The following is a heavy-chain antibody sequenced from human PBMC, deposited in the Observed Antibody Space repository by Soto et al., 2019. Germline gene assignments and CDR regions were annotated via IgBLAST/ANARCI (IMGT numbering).Heavy chain of an antibody. Sequence: QVQLVESGGGLVKPGGSLRLSCAASGFTFSDYYMSWIRQAPGKGLEWVSYISSSSSYTNYADSVKGRFTISRDNAKNPLYLQMNSLRAEDTAVYYCARTIVGATGRWFDPWGQGTLVTVSS. CDR3: ARTIVGATGRWFDP. CDR1: GFTFSDYY. D-gene: IGHD1-26*01. CDR2: ISSSSSYT. V-gene: IGHV3-11*05. J-gene: IGHJ5*02.